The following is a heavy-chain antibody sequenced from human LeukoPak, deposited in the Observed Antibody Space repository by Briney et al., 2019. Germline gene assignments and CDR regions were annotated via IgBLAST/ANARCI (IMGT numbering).Heavy chain of an antibody. D-gene: IGHD2-21*02. Sequence: GGSLRLSCAASGFTFSIYWMHWVRQAPGKGLVWVSRINSDGSSTSYADAVKGRLTISRDNAKNTLYLQMNSLRAEDTAVYYCARDDAYCGGDCPKFDYWGQGTLVTVSS. CDR1: GFTFSIYW. CDR3: ARDDAYCGGDCPKFDY. CDR2: INSDGSST. V-gene: IGHV3-74*01. J-gene: IGHJ4*02.